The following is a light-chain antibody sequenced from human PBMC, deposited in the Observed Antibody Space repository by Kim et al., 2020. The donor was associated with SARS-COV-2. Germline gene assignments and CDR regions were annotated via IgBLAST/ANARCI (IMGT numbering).Light chain of an antibody. J-gene: IGKJ2*01. Sequence: EIVLTQSPGTLSLSPGERATLSCRASQSVSSSYLAWYQQKPGQAPRLLIYGASSRATGIPDRFSGSGSGTDFTLTISRLEPEDFAVYYCQQYGSSPHFGQGTNWRS. CDR2: GAS. CDR3: QQYGSSPH. CDR1: QSVSSSY. V-gene: IGKV3-20*01.